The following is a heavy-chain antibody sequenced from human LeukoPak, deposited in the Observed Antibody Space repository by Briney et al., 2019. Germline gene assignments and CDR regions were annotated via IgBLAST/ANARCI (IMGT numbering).Heavy chain of an antibody. J-gene: IGHJ4*02. CDR2: IGTAGDT. CDR1: GFTFSSYD. D-gene: IGHD3-10*01. CDR3: ARGVDMVRGVPDY. Sequence: PGGSLRLSCAASGFTFSSYDMHWVRQTTGRGLEWVSGIGTAGDTYSPGSVKGRFTISRENAKNSLYLQMNSLRAGDTAVYYCARGVDMVRGVPDYWGQGTLVTVSS. V-gene: IGHV3-13*01.